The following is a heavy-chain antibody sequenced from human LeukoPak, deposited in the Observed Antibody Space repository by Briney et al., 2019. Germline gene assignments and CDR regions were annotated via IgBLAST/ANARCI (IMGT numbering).Heavy chain of an antibody. V-gene: IGHV3-9*01. Sequence: GGSLRLSCAASGFTLDDYAMHWVRQAPGKGLEWVSGISWNSGSIGYADSVKGRFTISRDNAKNSLYLQMNSLRAEDTALYYCAKDHLAYSSGWYGAFDIWGQGTMVTVSS. D-gene: IGHD6-19*01. CDR1: GFTLDDYA. J-gene: IGHJ3*02. CDR2: ISWNSGSI. CDR3: AKDHLAYSSGWYGAFDI.